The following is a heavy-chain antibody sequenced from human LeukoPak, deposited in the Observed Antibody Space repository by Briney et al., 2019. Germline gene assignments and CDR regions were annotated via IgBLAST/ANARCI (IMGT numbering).Heavy chain of an antibody. V-gene: IGHV1-8*03. CDR1: GYTFTSYD. Sequence: GASVKVSCKASGYTFTSYDINWVRQATGQGLEWMGWMNPNSGNTGYAQKFQGRVTITRNTSISTAYMELSSLRSEDTAVYYCARGDIVVVPAADCSGGSCYSEIYFDYWGQGILVTVSS. CDR3: ARGDIVVVPAADCSGGSCYSEIYFDY. J-gene: IGHJ4*02. D-gene: IGHD2-15*01. CDR2: MNPNSGNT.